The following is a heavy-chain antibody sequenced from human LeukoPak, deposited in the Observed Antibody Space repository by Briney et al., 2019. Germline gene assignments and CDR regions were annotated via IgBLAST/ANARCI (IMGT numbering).Heavy chain of an antibody. Sequence: SETLSLTCTVSGGSISSYYWSWIRQSPGKGLEWIGYIYYSGTTNYNPSLKSRVSMSVDTSKNQFSLKLSSVTAADTAVYYCARTVVTPIPFFDYWGQGTLVTVSS. CDR2: IYYSGTT. J-gene: IGHJ4*02. CDR3: ARTVVTPIPFFDY. CDR1: GGSISSYY. V-gene: IGHV4-59*01. D-gene: IGHD4-23*01.